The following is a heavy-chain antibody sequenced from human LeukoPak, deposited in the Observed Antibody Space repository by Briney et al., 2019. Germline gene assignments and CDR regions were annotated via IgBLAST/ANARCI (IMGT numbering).Heavy chain of an antibody. D-gene: IGHD1-7*01. CDR1: GFTFSSYE. V-gene: IGHV3-48*03. CDR3: ASHRYNWNYALDY. CDR2: ISSSGSTI. Sequence: GGSLRLSCAASGFTFSSYEMNWVRQAPGKGLEWVSYISSSGSTIYYADSVKGRFTISRDNAKNSLYLQMNSLRAEDTAVYYCASHRYNWNYALDYWGQGTLVTVSS. J-gene: IGHJ4*02.